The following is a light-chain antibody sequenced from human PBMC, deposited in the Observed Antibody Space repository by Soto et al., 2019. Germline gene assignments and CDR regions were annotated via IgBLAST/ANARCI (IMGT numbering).Light chain of an antibody. CDR1: GSSIGTNT. CDR2: GDN. V-gene: IGLV1-44*01. J-gene: IGLJ2*01. CDR3: AAWDGSRNNVL. Sequence: QSVLTQPPSASGTPGQRVTISCSGSGSSIGTNTVNGYRQLPGTAPKLLSYGDNQRPSGVPDRFSGSKSGTSASLAISGLQSEDEAEYYCAAWDGSRNNVLFGGGTKLTVL.